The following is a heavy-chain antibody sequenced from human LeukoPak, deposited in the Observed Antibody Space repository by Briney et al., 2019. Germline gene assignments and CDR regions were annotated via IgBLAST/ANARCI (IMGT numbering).Heavy chain of an antibody. V-gene: IGHV3-30*02. CDR3: AKGCSVSHPIKSGSESYCFDY. J-gene: IGHJ4*02. CDR1: GFTFSSYG. D-gene: IGHD5-24*01. CDR2: IRYDGSNK. Sequence: PGGSLRLSCAASGFTFSSYGMHWVRQAPGKGLEWVAFIRYDGSNKYYADSVKGRFTISRDNSKNTLYLQMNSLRAEDTAVYYCAKGCSVSHPIKSGSESYCFDYWGQGTLVTVSS.